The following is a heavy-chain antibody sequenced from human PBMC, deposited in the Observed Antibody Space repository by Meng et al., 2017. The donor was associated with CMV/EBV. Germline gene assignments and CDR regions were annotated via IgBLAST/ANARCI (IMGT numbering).Heavy chain of an antibody. D-gene: IGHD6-13*01. CDR1: GFTFSSYS. J-gene: IGHJ4*02. V-gene: IGHV3-21*01. Sequence: LSLTGAASGFTFSSYSMNWVRQAPGKGLEWVSSISSSSSYIYYADSVKGRFTISRDNAKNSLYLQMNSLRAEDTAVYYCAMLYSSSWYYFDYWGQGTLVTVSS. CDR3: AMLYSSSWYYFDY. CDR2: ISSSSSYI.